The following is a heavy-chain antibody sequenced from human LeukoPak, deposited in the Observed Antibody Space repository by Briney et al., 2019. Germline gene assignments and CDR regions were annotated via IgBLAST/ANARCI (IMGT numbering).Heavy chain of an antibody. J-gene: IGHJ4*02. CDR1: GGSFSGYY. CDR3: ASSNTVEYYFDY. Sequence: SETLSLTCAVYGGSFSGYYWSWIRQPPGKGLEWIGEINHSGSTNYNPSLKSRVTISVGTSKNQFSLKLSSVTAADTAVYYCASSNTVEYYFDYWGQGTLVTVSS. CDR2: INHSGST. V-gene: IGHV4-34*01. D-gene: IGHD1/OR15-1a*01.